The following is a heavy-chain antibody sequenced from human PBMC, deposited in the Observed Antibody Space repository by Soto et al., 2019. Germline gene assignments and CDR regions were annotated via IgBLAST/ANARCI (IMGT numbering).Heavy chain of an antibody. V-gene: IGHV3-23*01. D-gene: IGHD5-12*01. CDR2: ISARGGSS. Sequence: DVPLLESGGGLVQPGGSLRLSCAASGFSFSSYAMVWVRQAPGKGLEWVAVISARGGSSYFADSVKGRVTLSRDNSKNVLSLEMNSLRAEDTAIYFCAKGSIEYSASVDNWGQGTLVVVSS. J-gene: IGHJ4*02. CDR1: GFSFSSYA. CDR3: AKGSIEYSASVDN.